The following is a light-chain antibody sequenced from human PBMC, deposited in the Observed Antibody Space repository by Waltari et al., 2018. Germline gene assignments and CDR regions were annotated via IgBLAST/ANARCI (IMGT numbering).Light chain of an antibody. CDR3: SSYTSSTVV. CDR2: DVS. J-gene: IGLJ2*01. Sequence: SDVGGYNYVSWYQQHPGKAPKLMIYDVSNRPSGVSNRFSGSKSGNTASLTISGLQAEDEADYYCSSYTSSTVVFGGGTKLTVL. CDR1: SDVGGYNY. V-gene: IGLV2-14*03.